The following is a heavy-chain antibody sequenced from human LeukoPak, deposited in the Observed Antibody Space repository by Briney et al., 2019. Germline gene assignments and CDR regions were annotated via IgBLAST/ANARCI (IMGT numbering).Heavy chain of an antibody. Sequence: PSETLSLTCTVSGGSISSYYWSWIRQPPGKGLEWIGYIYYSGSTNYNPSLKSRVTISVDTSKNQFSLKLSSVTAADTAVYYCAREGEILYYGMGVWGQGTTVTVSS. D-gene: IGHD1-26*01. CDR2: IYYSGST. J-gene: IGHJ6*02. CDR1: GGSISSYY. CDR3: AREGEILYYGMGV. V-gene: IGHV4-59*01.